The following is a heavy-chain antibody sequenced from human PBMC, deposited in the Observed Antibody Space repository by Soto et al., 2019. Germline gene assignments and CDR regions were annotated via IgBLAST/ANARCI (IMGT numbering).Heavy chain of an antibody. CDR1: GGSLRNSV. CDR3: ARLGHPGH. CDR2: VIPILGTA. V-gene: IGHV1-69*01. J-gene: IGHJ4*02. Sequence: QVQLVQSGAEVKKPGSSVKVSCTASGGSLRNSVISWVRQAPAQRLEWMGGVIPILGTANYAQKFQGSVTMTADEATSTAYMDLSSLSPDDPAVYYCARLGHPGHWGPGTLVIVSS.